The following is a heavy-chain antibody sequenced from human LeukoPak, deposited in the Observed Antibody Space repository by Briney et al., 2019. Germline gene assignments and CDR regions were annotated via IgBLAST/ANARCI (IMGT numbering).Heavy chain of an antibody. CDR3: AQFWSGPNWFDP. D-gene: IGHD3-3*01. Sequence: ASVKVSCKASGYTFTGYYMHWVRQAPGQGLEWMGWINPNSGGTNYAQKFQGRVTITADKSTSTAYMELSSLRSEDTAVYYCAQFWSGPNWFDPWGQGTLVTVSS. CDR1: GYTFTGYY. J-gene: IGHJ5*02. CDR2: INPNSGGT. V-gene: IGHV1-2*02.